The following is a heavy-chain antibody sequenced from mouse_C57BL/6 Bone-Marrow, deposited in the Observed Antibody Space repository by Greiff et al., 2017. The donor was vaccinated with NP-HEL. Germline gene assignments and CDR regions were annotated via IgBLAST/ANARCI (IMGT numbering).Heavy chain of an antibody. D-gene: IGHD1-1*01. CDR1: GYTFTSYG. J-gene: IGHJ2*01. Sequence: VQLQESGAELARPGASVKLSCKASGYTFTSYGISWVKQRPGQGLEWIGEIYPRSGNTYYNEKFKGKATLTADKSSSTAYMELRSLTSEDSAVYFCAISPYYYGSSYLYYFDYWGQGTTLTVSS. V-gene: IGHV1-81*01. CDR2: IYPRSGNT. CDR3: AISPYYYGSSYLYYFDY.